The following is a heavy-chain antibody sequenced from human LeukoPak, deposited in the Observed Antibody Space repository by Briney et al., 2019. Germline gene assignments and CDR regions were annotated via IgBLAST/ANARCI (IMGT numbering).Heavy chain of an antibody. J-gene: IGHJ4*02. V-gene: IGHV3-33*01. D-gene: IGHD6-19*01. CDR2: IWYDGSNK. CDR1: GFTFSSYG. CDR3: ARVAVAGTFNSPFDY. Sequence: GRSLRLSCAASGFTFSSYGMHWVRQAPGKGLEWVAVIWYDGSNKYYEDSVKGRFTISRDNSKNTLYLQMNSLRAEDTAVYYCARVAVAGTFNSPFDYWGQGTLVTVSS.